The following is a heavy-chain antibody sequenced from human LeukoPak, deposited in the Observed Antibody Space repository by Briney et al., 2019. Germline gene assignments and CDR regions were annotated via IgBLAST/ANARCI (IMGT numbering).Heavy chain of an antibody. V-gene: IGHV4-39*07. CDR2: IYYSGST. J-gene: IGHJ4*02. Sequence: SETLSLTCTVSGGSIGSSSYYWGWIRQPPGKGLAWIGSIYYSGSTYCNPSLKSRVTISVDTSKNQFSLKLCSVTAADTAVYYCARGATRPSVLWRHWGQGTLVTVSS. D-gene: IGHD2-21*01. CDR1: GGSIGSSSYY. CDR3: ARGATRPSVLWRH.